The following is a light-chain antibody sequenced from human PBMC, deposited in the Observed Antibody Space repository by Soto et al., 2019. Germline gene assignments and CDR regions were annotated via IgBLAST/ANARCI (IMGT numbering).Light chain of an antibody. CDR1: SSDVGLYDY. Sequence: QSVLTQPASVSGSPGQSITISCTGTSSDVGLYDYVSWYQQHPGKAPQLMIYAVSNRPSGVSNRFSASKSGNTASLFISGLQAEDEAAYYCSSYTSDSSYVFGSGTKATVL. CDR3: SSYTSDSSYV. J-gene: IGLJ1*01. V-gene: IGLV2-14*01. CDR2: AVS.